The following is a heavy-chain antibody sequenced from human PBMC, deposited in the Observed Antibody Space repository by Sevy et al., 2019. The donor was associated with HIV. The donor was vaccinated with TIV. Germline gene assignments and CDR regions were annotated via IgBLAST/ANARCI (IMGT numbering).Heavy chain of an antibody. CDR1: GFTFSSYS. Sequence: GGSLRLSCAASGFTFSSYSMNWVRQAPGKGLEWVSYISSSSSTIYYADSVKGRFTISGDNAKNSLYLQMNSLRDEDTAVYYCARDRTGTTTDSHDAFDIWGQGTMVTVSS. J-gene: IGHJ3*02. CDR2: ISSSSSTI. D-gene: IGHD1-7*01. CDR3: ARDRTGTTTDSHDAFDI. V-gene: IGHV3-48*02.